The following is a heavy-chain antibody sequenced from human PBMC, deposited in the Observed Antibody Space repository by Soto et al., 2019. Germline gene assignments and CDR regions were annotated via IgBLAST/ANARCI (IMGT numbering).Heavy chain of an antibody. CDR2: ISWDGGST. D-gene: IGHD4-17*01. CDR1: GFTFDDYT. J-gene: IGHJ2*01. V-gene: IGHV3-43*01. Sequence: EVQLVESGGVVVQPGGSLRLSCAASGFTFDDYTMHWVRQAPGKGLEWVSLISWDGGSTYYADSVKGRFTISRDNSKNSLYLQMNSLRTEDTALYCCAKDTSTGSGQPANWYFDLWGRGTLVTVSS. CDR3: AKDTSTGSGQPANWYFDL.